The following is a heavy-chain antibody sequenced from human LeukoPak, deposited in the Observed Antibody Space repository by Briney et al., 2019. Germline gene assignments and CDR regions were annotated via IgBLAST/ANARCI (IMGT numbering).Heavy chain of an antibody. CDR2: ISGSGGST. CDR3: ASPVVVVATREVDY. J-gene: IGHJ4*02. D-gene: IGHD2-15*01. CDR1: GFTFSSYA. V-gene: IGHV3-23*01. Sequence: GGSLRLSCAASGFTFSSYAMSWVRQAPGKGLEWVSAISGSGGSTYYADSVKGRFTISGDNSKNTLYLQMNSLRAEDTAVYYCASPVVVVATREVDYWGQGTLVTVSS.